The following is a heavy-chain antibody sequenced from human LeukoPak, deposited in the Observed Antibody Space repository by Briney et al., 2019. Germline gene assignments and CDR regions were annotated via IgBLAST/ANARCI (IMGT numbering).Heavy chain of an antibody. J-gene: IGHJ5*02. D-gene: IGHD3-10*01. CDR1: GGSFSGYY. CDR3: ARIVRQYYYGSGSYYQQGWFDP. V-gene: IGHV4-34*01. Sequence: PSETLSLTCAVYGGSFSGYYWSWIRQPPGKGLEWIGEINHSGSTNYNPSLKSRVTISVDTSKNQFSLKLSSVTAADTAVYYCARIVRQYYYGSGSYYQQGWFDPWGQGTLVTVSS. CDR2: INHSGST.